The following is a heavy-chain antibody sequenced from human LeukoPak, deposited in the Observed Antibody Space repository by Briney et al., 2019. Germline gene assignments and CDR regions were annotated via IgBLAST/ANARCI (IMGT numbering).Heavy chain of an antibody. CDR1: GFTFSSYD. Sequence: PGGSLRLSCAASGFTFSSYDMHWVRQALGKGLEWVAVIWYDASNKYYADSVKGRFTISRDKSKNTLYLQMNSLRAEDTAVYYCARDCGGDCWDRNFDYWGQGTLITVSS. CDR3: ARDCGGDCWDRNFDY. V-gene: IGHV3-33*01. CDR2: IWYDASNK. D-gene: IGHD2-21*02. J-gene: IGHJ4*02.